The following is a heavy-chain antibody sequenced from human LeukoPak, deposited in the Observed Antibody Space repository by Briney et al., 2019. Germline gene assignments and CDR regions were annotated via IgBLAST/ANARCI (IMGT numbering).Heavy chain of an antibody. J-gene: IGHJ4*02. CDR3: ARMGIAAVGAYYFDY. V-gene: IGHV3-11*06. Sequence: PGGSLRLSCAASGFTFSDYYMSWIRQAPGKGLEWVSYISRNSYTSYADSVKGRFTISRDNAKTSLYLQMASLRAEDTAVYYCARMGIAAVGAYYFDYWGQGTLVAVSS. CDR1: GFTFSDYY. D-gene: IGHD6-13*01. CDR2: ISRNSYT.